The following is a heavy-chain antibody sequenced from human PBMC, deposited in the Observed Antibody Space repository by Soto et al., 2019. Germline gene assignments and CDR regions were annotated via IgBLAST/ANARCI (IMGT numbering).Heavy chain of an antibody. CDR3: TTEEGGSSSRYYYGMDV. V-gene: IGHV3-15*07. Sequence: PGGSLRLSCAASGFTFSNAWMNWVRQAPGKGLEWVGRIKSKTDGGTTDYAAPVKGRFTISRDDSKNMLYLQMNSLKTEDTAVYYCTTEEGGSSSRYYYGMDVWGQGTTVTVSS. CDR1: GFTFSNAW. D-gene: IGHD6-6*01. J-gene: IGHJ6*02. CDR2: IKSKTDGGTT.